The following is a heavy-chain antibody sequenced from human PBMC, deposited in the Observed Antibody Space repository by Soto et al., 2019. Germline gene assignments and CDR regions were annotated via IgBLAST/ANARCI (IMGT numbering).Heavy chain of an antibody. CDR3: ARDIYSYGYNGMDV. D-gene: IGHD5-18*01. J-gene: IGHJ6*02. Sequence: ASVKVSCKASGYTFTGYYMHWVRQAPGQGLEWMGWINPNSGGTNYAQKFQGRVTMTRDTSISTAYMELSRLRSDDTAVYYCARDIYSYGYNGMDVWGQGPTATVYS. CDR2: INPNSGGT. CDR1: GYTFTGYY. V-gene: IGHV1-2*02.